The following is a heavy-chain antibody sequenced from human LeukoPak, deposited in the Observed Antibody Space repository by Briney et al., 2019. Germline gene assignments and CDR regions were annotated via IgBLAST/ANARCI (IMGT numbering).Heavy chain of an antibody. Sequence: SETLSLTCTVSGGSISSGGYYWSWIRQHPVKGLEWIGYIYYSGSTYYNPSLKSRVTISVDTSKNQFSLKLSSVTAADTAVYYCARVSSSSFIDYWGQGTLVTVSS. D-gene: IGHD6-13*01. J-gene: IGHJ4*02. CDR2: IYYSGST. CDR1: GGSISSGGYY. CDR3: ARVSSSSFIDY. V-gene: IGHV4-31*03.